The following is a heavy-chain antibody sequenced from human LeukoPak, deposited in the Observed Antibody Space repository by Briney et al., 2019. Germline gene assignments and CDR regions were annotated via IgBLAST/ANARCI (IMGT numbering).Heavy chain of an antibody. Sequence: ASVKVSCKASGYTFTGYYMHWVRQAPGQGLEWMGWMNPNSGNTGYAQKFQGRVTMTRNTSISTAYMELSSLRSEDTAVYYCARGIRGVRKYYYMDVWGKGTTVTISS. CDR1: GYTFTGYY. CDR2: MNPNSGNT. D-gene: IGHD3-10*01. CDR3: ARGIRGVRKYYYMDV. J-gene: IGHJ6*03. V-gene: IGHV1-8*02.